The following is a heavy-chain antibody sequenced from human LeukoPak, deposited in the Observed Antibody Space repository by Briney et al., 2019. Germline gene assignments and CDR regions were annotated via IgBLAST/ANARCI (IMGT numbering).Heavy chain of an antibody. CDR2: ITSSSTYI. V-gene: IGHV3-21*01. J-gene: IGHJ4*02. CDR1: GFTFSSYT. CDR3: ARRVDTGMLTELDY. D-gene: IGHD5-18*01. Sequence: KPGGSLRLSCAASGFTFSSYTMTWVRQAPGKGLDWVSSITSSSTYIYYADSVKGRFTISRDNAKNSLYLQMNSLRAEDTAVYYCARRVDTGMLTELDYWGQGTLVTVSS.